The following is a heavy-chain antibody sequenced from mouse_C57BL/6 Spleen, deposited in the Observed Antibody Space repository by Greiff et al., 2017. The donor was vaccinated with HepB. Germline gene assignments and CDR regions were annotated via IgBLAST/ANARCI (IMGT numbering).Heavy chain of an antibody. D-gene: IGHD4-1*01. CDR1: GYTFTSYW. J-gene: IGHJ2*01. Sequence: QVQLQQPGAELVRPGTSVKLSCKASGYTFTSYWMHWVKQRPGQGLEWIGVIDPSDSYTNYNQKFKGKATLTVDTSSSTAYMQPSSLTSEDSAVYYCARWGPELGFDYWGQGTTLTVSS. CDR3: ARWGPELGFDY. V-gene: IGHV1-59*01. CDR2: IDPSDSYT.